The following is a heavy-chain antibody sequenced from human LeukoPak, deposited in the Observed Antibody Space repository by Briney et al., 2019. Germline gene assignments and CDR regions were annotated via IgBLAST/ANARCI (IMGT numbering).Heavy chain of an antibody. CDR3: AKTPPPWTFGGMDV. V-gene: IGHV3-23*01. CDR2: ISGSGGST. J-gene: IGHJ6*02. Sequence: GGSLRLSCAAAGFTFSSYAMSWVRQAPGKGLEWVSAISGSGGSTYYADSVKGRFTISRDNSEHTLYLQMNSLRAEDTAVYYCAKTPPPWTFGGMDVWGQGTTVTVSS. D-gene: IGHD2/OR15-2a*01. CDR1: GFTFSSYA.